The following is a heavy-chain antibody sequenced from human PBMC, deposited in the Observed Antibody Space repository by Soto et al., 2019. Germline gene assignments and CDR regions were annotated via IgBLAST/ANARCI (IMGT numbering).Heavy chain of an antibody. J-gene: IGHJ6*02. CDR1: GYTFSRYG. CDR3: AKNGQPPYYYYGMDV. D-gene: IGHD2-8*01. V-gene: IGHV1-18*01. CDR2: ISGYNGDT. Sequence: QGQLVQSGPEVKKPGASVKVSCKASGYTFSRYGISWVRQAPRQGLEWMGWISGYNGDTKYAQKVQGRVTMTIDTSTYTAYMELRSLTSDDTAIYYCAKNGQPPYYYYGMDVWGQGTTVTVSS.